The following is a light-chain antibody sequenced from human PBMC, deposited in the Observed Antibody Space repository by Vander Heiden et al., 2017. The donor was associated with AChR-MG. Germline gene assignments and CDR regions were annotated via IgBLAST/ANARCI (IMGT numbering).Light chain of an antibody. J-gene: IGLJ3*02. CDR1: ISDAGGFNY. CDR3: SSNTRDMTWV. V-gene: IGLV2-14*03. Sequence: QSALTHPASLSRSPGQSLTISCTRTISDAGGFNYVSSYQHHPGKAPKLIIYDVSYRPSGASNRFSASKSGSTASLTISGLQAEDEADYYCSSNTRDMTWVFGGGTRLTVL. CDR2: DVS.